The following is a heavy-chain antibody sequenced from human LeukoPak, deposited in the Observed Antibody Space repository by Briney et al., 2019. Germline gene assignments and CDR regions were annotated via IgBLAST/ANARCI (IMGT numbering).Heavy chain of an antibody. V-gene: IGHV3-21*01. CDR1: GITFSRYT. D-gene: IGHD4-17*01. Sequence: PGGSLRLSCAASGITFSRYTMNWVRQAPGKGLEWVSSISTSSSYIYYADSVKGRFTISRDNAKDSLYLQMNSLRAEDTAVYYCARRYGDYVGSFEYWGQGTLVTVSS. J-gene: IGHJ4*02. CDR3: ARRYGDYVGSFEY. CDR2: ISTSSSYI.